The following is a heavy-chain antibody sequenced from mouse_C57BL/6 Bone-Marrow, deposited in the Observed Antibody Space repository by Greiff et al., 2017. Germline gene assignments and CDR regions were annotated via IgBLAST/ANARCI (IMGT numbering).Heavy chain of an antibody. J-gene: IGHJ2*01. Sequence: VKQSCKASGYTFTDYYINWVKQRPGQGLEWIARIYPGSGNTYYNEKFKGKATLTAEKSSSTAYMQLSSLTSEDSAVYFCARGPYYYGSSFDYWGQGTTLTVSS. V-gene: IGHV1-76*01. CDR1: GYTFTDYY. CDR2: IYPGSGNT. D-gene: IGHD1-1*01. CDR3: ARGPYYYGSSFDY.